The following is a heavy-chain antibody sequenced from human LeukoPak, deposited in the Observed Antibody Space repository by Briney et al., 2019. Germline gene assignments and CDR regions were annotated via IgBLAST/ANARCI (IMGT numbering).Heavy chain of an antibody. V-gene: IGHV3-21*01. CDR3: ARGPLPGQDGFWSGYYTGNLYYFDY. J-gene: IGHJ4*02. CDR1: GFTFSSYS. Sequence: GGSLRLSCAASGFTFSSYSMNWVRQAPGKGLEWVSSISSSSSYIYYADSVKGRFTISRDNAKNSLYLQMNSLRAEDTAVYYCARGPLPGQDGFWSGYYTGNLYYFDYWGQGTLVTVSS. CDR2: ISSSSSYI. D-gene: IGHD3-3*01.